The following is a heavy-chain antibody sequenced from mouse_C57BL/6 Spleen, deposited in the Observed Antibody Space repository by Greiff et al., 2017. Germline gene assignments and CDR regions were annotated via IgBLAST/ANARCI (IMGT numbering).Heavy chain of an antibody. CDR2: IYPGSGST. Sequence: QVQLQQPGAELVKPGASVKMSCKASGYTFTSYWITWVKQRPGQGLEWIGDIYPGSGSTNYNEKFKSKATLTVVTSSSTAYMQLSSLTSADSTVYYCARDDYGSSAMDYWGQGTSVTVSS. CDR3: ARDDYGSSAMDY. CDR1: GYTFTSYW. D-gene: IGHD1-1*01. V-gene: IGHV1-55*01. J-gene: IGHJ4*01.